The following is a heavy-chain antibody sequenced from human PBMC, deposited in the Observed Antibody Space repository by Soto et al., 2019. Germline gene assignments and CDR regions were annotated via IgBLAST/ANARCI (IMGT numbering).Heavy chain of an antibody. CDR1: GDTFSRST. CDR2: TIPILSMS. V-gene: IGHV1-69*02. J-gene: IGHJ4*02. D-gene: IGHD3-10*01. CDR3: ATNYGSGSAHFDN. Sequence: QMVQSGAEVKKPGSSVKVSCTASGDTFSRSTLSWVRQAPGQGLEWMGRTIPILSMSDYAQKFQGRVSITADKSTSTVYMELSRLRSEDTAVYDCATNYGSGSAHFDNWGKGTLVTVSS.